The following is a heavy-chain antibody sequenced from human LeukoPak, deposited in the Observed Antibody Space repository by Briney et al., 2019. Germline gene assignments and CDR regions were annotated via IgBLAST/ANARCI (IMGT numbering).Heavy chain of an antibody. CDR1: GYTFTSYY. D-gene: IGHD6-13*01. V-gene: IGHV1-46*01. CDR3: ARGSSSWSVYYYYYYMDV. CDR2: INPSGVST. J-gene: IGHJ6*03. Sequence: ASVKVSCKASGYTFTSYYMHWVRQAPGLGLEWMGIINPSGVSTTYAQKFQGRVTMTRDMSTSTVYMELSSLRSEDTAVYYCARGSSSWSVYYYYYYMDVWGKGTTVTVSS.